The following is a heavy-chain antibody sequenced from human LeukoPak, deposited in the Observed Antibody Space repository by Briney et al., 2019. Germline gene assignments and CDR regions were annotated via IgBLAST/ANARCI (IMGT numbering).Heavy chain of an antibody. D-gene: IGHD3-16*01. CDR3: AKDLVSPRRLGSSEKLDY. J-gene: IGHJ4*02. CDR1: GFIFSSYA. Sequence: QPGGSLRVSCAASGFIFSSYAMSWVRQAPGKGLEWVSAILAGGDTTSYADSVKGRFTISRDNSKNTLYLEMNSLRAEDTAVYYCAKDLVSPRRLGSSEKLDYWGQGTLVTVSS. CDR2: ILAGGDTT. V-gene: IGHV3-23*01.